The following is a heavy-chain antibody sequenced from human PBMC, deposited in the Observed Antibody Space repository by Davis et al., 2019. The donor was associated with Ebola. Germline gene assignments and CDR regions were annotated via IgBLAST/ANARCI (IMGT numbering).Heavy chain of an antibody. J-gene: IGHJ6*04. CDR3: ARDLVGSSLGYYYYYYGMDV. Sequence: GESLKISCAASGFTFSDYYMSWIRQAPGKGLEWVSYISSSSSYTNYADSVKGRFTISRDNAKNSLYLQMNSLRAEDTAVYYCARDLVGSSLGYYYYYYGMDVWGKGTTVTVSS. D-gene: IGHD1-26*01. CDR1: GFTFSDYY. V-gene: IGHV3-11*06. CDR2: ISSSSSYT.